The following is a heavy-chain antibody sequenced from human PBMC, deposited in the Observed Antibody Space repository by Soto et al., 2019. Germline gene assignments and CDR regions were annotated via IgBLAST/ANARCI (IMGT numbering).Heavy chain of an antibody. CDR3: AREPRGPDYGMDV. CDR2: IWHDGSDT. J-gene: IGHJ6*02. CDR1: GFSFNTYA. V-gene: IGHV3-33*01. Sequence: QVQLVESGGGVVQPGRSLRLSCTASGFSFNTYATHWVRQAPGKGPEWVAVIWHDGSDTYHADSVRGRFTISRDNSKNTLYLQMNSLRAEDTALYYCAREPRGPDYGMDVWGQGTTVTVSS. D-gene: IGHD3-16*01.